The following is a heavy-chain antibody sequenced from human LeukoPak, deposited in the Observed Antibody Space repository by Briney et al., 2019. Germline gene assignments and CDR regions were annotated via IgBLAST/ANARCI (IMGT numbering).Heavy chain of an antibody. CDR2: INHGGST. CDR3: ARASIYYDSSGYRV. V-gene: IGHV4-34*01. CDR1: GGSFSGYY. J-gene: IGHJ4*02. Sequence: SETLSLTCAVYGGSFSGYYWSWIRQPPGKGLEWIGEINHGGSTNYNPSLKSRVTISVDTSNNQSSLKLSSVTAADTAVYYCARASIYYDSSGYRVWGQGTLVTVSS. D-gene: IGHD3-22*01.